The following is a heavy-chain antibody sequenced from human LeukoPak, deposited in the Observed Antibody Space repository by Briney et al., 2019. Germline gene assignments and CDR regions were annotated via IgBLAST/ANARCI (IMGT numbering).Heavy chain of an antibody. V-gene: IGHV3-53*01. D-gene: IGHD3-22*01. CDR1: GFTFSSNY. J-gene: IGHJ4*02. CDR2: IYSGGST. CDR3: ARGGGDSSGYYYETLRS. Sequence: GGSLRLSCAASGFTFSSNYMSWVRQAPGKGLEWVSVIYSGGSTYYSESVKGRFTISRDNSKNTLYLQMNSLRAEDTAVYYCARGGGDSSGYYYETLRSWGQGTLVTVSS.